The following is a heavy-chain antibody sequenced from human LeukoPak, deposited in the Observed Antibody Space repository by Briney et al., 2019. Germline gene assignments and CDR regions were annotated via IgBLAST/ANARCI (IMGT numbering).Heavy chain of an antibody. CDR2: ISSSSSYI. Sequence: GGSLRLSCAASGFTFSSYSMNWVRQAPGKGLEWVSSISSSSSYIYYADSVKGRFTISRDNAKNSLYLQMNSLRAEDTAVYYCARALGLELRWFDPWGQGTLVAVSS. J-gene: IGHJ5*02. V-gene: IGHV3-21*01. CDR1: GFTFSSYS. CDR3: ARALGLELRWFDP. D-gene: IGHD1-7*01.